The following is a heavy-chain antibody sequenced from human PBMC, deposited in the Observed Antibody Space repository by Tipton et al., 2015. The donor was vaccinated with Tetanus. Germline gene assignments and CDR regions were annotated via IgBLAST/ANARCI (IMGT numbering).Heavy chain of an antibody. CDR2: VYYNGNT. D-gene: IGHD2-2*01. J-gene: IGHJ5*02. CDR1: GGSISGSY. CDR3: ARGSDVVVVPGVTRADWFDP. V-gene: IGHV4-59*12. Sequence: TLFLTCTVSGGSISGSYWNWIRQPPGKGLEWIGYVYYNGNTHYNPALKSRVTMSLDTSKNQFSLKLTSVTAADTAMYYCARGSDVVVVPGVTRADWFDPWGQGTLVSVSS.